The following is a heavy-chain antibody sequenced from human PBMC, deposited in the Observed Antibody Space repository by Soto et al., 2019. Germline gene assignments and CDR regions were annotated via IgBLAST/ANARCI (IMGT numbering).Heavy chain of an antibody. J-gene: IGHJ4*02. CDR2: IIPIFGTA. D-gene: IGHD2-15*01. CDR3: ARGHLAYCSGGSCYLDY. V-gene: IGHV1-69*06. CDR1: GDSFSSYA. Sequence: SVKVSCKASGDSFSSYAISWVRQAPGQGLEWMGGIIPIFGTANYAQKFQGRVTITADKSTSTAYMELSSLRSEDTAVYYCARGHLAYCSGGSCYLDYWGQGTLVTVSS.